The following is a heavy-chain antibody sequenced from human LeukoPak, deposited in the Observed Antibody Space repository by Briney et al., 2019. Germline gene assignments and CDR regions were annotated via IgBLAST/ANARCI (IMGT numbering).Heavy chain of an antibody. CDR2: VIPIFGTA. J-gene: IGHJ3*02. CDR3: ARGLAITDAFDI. Sequence: ASVKVSCKASGGTFSSYAISWVRQAPGQGLEWMGGVIPIFGTANYAQKFQGRVTITADESTSTAYMELSSLRSEDTAVYYCARGLAITDAFDIWGQGTMVTVS. CDR1: GGTFSSYA. D-gene: IGHD3-10*01. V-gene: IGHV1-69*01.